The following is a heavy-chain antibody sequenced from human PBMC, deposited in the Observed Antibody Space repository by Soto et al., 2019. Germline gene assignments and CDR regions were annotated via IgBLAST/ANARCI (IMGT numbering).Heavy chain of an antibody. D-gene: IGHD6-6*01. J-gene: IGHJ5*02. Sequence: QVQLVQSGPEVRKPGASVKVSCRTSGYRFSGYGIHWARLGRGQGLEWMGWISGNHGATQYPQRFQGRITMTTDAPRATGYLEWGGLGAEDPAIYFVARSPLPPRRPWFTPW. CDR2: ISGNHGAT. CDR3: ARSPLPPRRPWFTP. V-gene: IGHV1-18*04. CDR1: GYRFSGYG.